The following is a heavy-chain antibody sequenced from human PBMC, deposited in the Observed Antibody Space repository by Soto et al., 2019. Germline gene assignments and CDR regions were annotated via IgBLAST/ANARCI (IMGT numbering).Heavy chain of an antibody. D-gene: IGHD3-22*01. V-gene: IGHV4-34*01. CDR1: VGSFSGHS. J-gene: IGHJ5*01. Sequence: SLTCAVYVGSFSGHSWTWIRQSAGKGLEWIGDINHSGRVNYSPSLKSRVTISLDTSKNQFSLTLSAVTAADTAMYYCSTRAYDTNGYYRFDPWGQGTLVTV. CDR2: INHSGRV. CDR3: STRAYDTNGYYRFDP.